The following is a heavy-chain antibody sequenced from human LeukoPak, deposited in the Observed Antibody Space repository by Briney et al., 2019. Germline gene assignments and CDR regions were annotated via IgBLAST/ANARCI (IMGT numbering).Heavy chain of an antibody. Sequence: GGSLRLSCAASGFTFDDYAMHWVRQAPGKGLEWVSGISWNSGSIGYADSVKGRFTISRDNAKNSLYLQMNSLRAEDTALYYCARYTRGAFDIWGQGTMVTVSS. D-gene: IGHD2-2*02. J-gene: IGHJ3*02. CDR1: GFTFDDYA. CDR3: ARYTRGAFDI. CDR2: ISWNSGSI. V-gene: IGHV3-9*01.